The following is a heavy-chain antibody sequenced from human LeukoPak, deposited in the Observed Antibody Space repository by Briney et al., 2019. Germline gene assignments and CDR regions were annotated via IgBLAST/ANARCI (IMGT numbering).Heavy chain of an antibody. V-gene: IGHV4-34*01. CDR3: ARGRQDVTMIVVVMTAVSYYLDV. D-gene: IGHD3-22*01. Sequence: SETLSLTCAVYGGSFSGYYWTWIRQTPGKGLEWIGEMNPSGSTNYNPSLKSRVTISVDTSKNQFSLKLSSVTAAETAVYYCARGRQDVTMIVVVMTAVSYYLDVWGKGTTVTVS. CDR1: GGSFSGYY. J-gene: IGHJ6*03. CDR2: MNPSGST.